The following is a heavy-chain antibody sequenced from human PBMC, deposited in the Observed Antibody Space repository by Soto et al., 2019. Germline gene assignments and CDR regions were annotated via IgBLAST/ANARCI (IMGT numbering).Heavy chain of an antibody. Sequence: GGSLRLSCGAFGFTFSNAWISWGRQAPGKGLEWGGGIKSETLGGTTDYAAPVKGRFTISRNDSKNTLYLQMNSLKTEDKAVYYCTTDTYYYDSSGYYPFDYWGQGTLVTVSS. D-gene: IGHD3-22*01. J-gene: IGHJ4*02. V-gene: IGHV3-15*01. CDR2: IKSETLGGTT. CDR1: GFTFSNAW. CDR3: TTDTYYYDSSGYYPFDY.